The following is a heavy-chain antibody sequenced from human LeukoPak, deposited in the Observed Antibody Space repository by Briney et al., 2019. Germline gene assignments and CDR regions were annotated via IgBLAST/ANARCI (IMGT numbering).Heavy chain of an antibody. J-gene: IGHJ6*03. V-gene: IGHV1-8*03. CDR1: GYTFTSYD. CDR2: MNPNSGNT. D-gene: IGHD6-13*01. Sequence: ASVKVSCKASGYTFTSYDINWVRQATGQGLEWMGWMNPNSGNTGYAQKFQGRVTITRNTSISTAYMELSSLRSEDTAVYYCARTGSSWSFGYYYYYMDVWGKGTTVTVSS. CDR3: ARTGSSWSFGYYYYYMDV.